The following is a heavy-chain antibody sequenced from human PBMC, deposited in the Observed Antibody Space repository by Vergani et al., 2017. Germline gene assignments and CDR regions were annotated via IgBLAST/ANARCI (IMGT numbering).Heavy chain of an antibody. CDR2: IIPIFGTA. J-gene: IGHJ4*02. Sequence: QVQLVQSGAEVKKPGSSVKVSCKASGGTFSSYAISWVRQAPGQGLEWMGGIIPIFGTANYAQKFQGRVTITADESTSTAYMELSSLRSEDTAVYYCARIPVEMATIGKYYFDDWGQGTLVTVSS. CDR3: ARIPVEMATIGKYYFDD. V-gene: IGHV1-69*01. CDR1: GGTFSSYA. D-gene: IGHD5-24*01.